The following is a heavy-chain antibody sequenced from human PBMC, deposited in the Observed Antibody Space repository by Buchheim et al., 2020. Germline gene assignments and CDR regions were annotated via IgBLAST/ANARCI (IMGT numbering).Heavy chain of an antibody. J-gene: IGHJ5*02. Sequence: EVQLVESGGGLVHPGGSLRLSCAASGLTFSDYNMNWLRQAPGKGLEWLAYISSSGSTIQYEASVEGRFTISRDNAQNSVYLQMDSLRADDTAVYYSARAWGNTMVRGNLFDPWGQGTL. V-gene: IGHV3-48*01. CDR3: ARAWGNTMVRGNLFDP. CDR2: ISSSGSTI. D-gene: IGHD3-10*01. CDR1: GLTFSDYN.